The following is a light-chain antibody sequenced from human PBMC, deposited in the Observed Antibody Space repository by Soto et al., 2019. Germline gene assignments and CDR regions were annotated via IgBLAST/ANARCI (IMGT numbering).Light chain of an antibody. CDR2: STN. CDR1: SGSVSTSYY. CDR3: VLYMGGGIWV. Sequence: QTVLTQEPSFSVSPGGTVTLTCGLSSGSVSTSYYPSWYQQTPGQAPRTLIYSTNTRSSGVPDRFSGSILGNKAALTITGAQADDESDYYCVLYMGGGIWVFGGGTKVTVL. V-gene: IGLV8-61*01. J-gene: IGLJ3*02.